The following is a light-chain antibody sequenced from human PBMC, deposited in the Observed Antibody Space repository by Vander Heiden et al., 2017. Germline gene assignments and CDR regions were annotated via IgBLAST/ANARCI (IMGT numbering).Light chain of an antibody. CDR3: SSYTSSSTYV. J-gene: IGLJ1*01. CDR1: SSDVGSYNR. V-gene: IGLV2-18*02. Sequence: QSALTQPPSVSGSPGQAVTISCTGPSSDVGSYNRVSWYQQPPGTAPKLMISEVSNRPSGVPDRFSGSKSGNTASLTISGLQAEDEADYYCSSYTSSSTYVFGTGTKVTVL. CDR2: EVS.